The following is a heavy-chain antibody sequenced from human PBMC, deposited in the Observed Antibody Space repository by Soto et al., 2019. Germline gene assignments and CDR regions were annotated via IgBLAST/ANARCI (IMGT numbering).Heavy chain of an antibody. CDR3: AGAMDDSSGYHLNFDY. CDR1: GFTFSSYW. Sequence: EVQLVESGGGLVQPGGSLRLSCAASGFTFSSYWMSWVRQAPGKGLEWVANIKQDGSEKYYVDSVKGRFTISRDNAKNSLYLQMNSLRAEDTAVYYCAGAMDDSSGYHLNFDYWGQGTLVTVSS. V-gene: IGHV3-7*01. CDR2: IKQDGSEK. J-gene: IGHJ4*02. D-gene: IGHD3-22*01.